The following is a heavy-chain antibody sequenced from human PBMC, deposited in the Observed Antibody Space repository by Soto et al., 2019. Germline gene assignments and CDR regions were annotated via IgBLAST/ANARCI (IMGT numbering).Heavy chain of an antibody. D-gene: IGHD2-15*01. J-gene: IGHJ5*02. CDR2: ISAYNGNT. Sequence: QVQLVQSGGEVKKPGASVKVSCKASGYTFTSYGISWVRQAPGQGLEWMGRISAYNGNTNYAQKLQGRVTMTTDTSTSTAYRELRSLRSDATAVYYCARVVVALGHWFDPWGQGTLVTVSS. CDR3: ARVVVALGHWFDP. V-gene: IGHV1-18*01. CDR1: GYTFTSYG.